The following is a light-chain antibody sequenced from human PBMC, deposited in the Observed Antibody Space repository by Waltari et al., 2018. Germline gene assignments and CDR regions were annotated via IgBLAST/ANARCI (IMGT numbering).Light chain of an antibody. V-gene: IGLV2-8*01. Sequence: SALTQPPSASGSPGQSVTIPCTGRTSHVGPSDSVSWYQQHPGKAPRLLNYDVSKRPSGVPYRFSGSKSGNTASLTVSGLQADDEADYYCSSYSDIKQRVFGTGTKVTVL. CDR1: TSHVGPSDS. J-gene: IGLJ1*01. CDR3: SSYSDIKQRV. CDR2: DVS.